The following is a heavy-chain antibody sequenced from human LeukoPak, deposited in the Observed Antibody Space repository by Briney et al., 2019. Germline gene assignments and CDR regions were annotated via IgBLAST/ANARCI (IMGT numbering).Heavy chain of an antibody. V-gene: IGHV3-23*01. Sequence: PGGSLRLSCAASGFTFSSYVMSWVRQAPGKGLEWVSNIGGSVGSMFYAASVKGRFAISRDNSKNTLFLQMNNLRVEDTAVYYCAKGGNSGDFFDYGGQGPLVTVSS. CDR1: GFTFSSYV. CDR2: IGGSVGSM. CDR3: AKGGNSGDFFDY. J-gene: IGHJ4*02. D-gene: IGHD3-10*01.